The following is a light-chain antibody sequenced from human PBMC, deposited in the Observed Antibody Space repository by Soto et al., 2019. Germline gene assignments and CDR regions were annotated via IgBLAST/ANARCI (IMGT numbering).Light chain of an antibody. Sequence: QSVLTQPPSVSGAPGQRVTISCTGSSSNIGAGYHVHWYQQLPGAAPKLLIFGDSNRPSGVPDRFSVSKSGTSASLAITGLQADDEADYYCQSSDSRLSGSDVFGTGTKLTVL. CDR3: QSSDSRLSGSDV. J-gene: IGLJ1*01. CDR1: SSNIGAGYH. V-gene: IGLV1-40*01. CDR2: GDS.